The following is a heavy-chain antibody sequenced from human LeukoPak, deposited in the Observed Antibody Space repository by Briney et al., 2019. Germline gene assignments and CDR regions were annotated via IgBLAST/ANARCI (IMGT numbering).Heavy chain of an antibody. CDR3: AIHPSDSSGYFSY. D-gene: IGHD3-22*01. Sequence: GASVRVSCEASGYTFSSCAINWVRQAPGQGLEYMGWIDTKTGNPTYAQGFTGRFVFSLETSGSTAYLQISSLKAEDTAVYYCAIHPSDSSGYFSYWGQGALVTVSS. CDR2: IDTKTGNP. CDR1: GYTFSSCA. J-gene: IGHJ4*02. V-gene: IGHV7-4-1*02.